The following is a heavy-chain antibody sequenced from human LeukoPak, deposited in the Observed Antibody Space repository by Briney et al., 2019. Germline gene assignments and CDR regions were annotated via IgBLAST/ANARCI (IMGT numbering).Heavy chain of an antibody. Sequence: SETLSLTCAVYDGSFSGYYWSWIRQPPGKGLEWIGEINHSGSTNYNPSLKSRVTISVDTSKNQFSLKLSSVTAADTAVYYCARGPIRLGYCSGGSCYLFDYWGQGTLVTVSS. CDR3: ARGPIRLGYCSGGSCYLFDY. J-gene: IGHJ4*02. D-gene: IGHD2-15*01. CDR2: INHSGST. V-gene: IGHV4-34*01. CDR1: DGSFSGYY.